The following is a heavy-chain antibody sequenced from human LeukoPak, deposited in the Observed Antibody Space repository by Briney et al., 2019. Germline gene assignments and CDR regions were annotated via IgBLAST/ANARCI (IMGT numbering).Heavy chain of an antibody. CDR3: AREEENWFDP. J-gene: IGHJ5*02. V-gene: IGHV4-61*02. Sequence: SETPSLTCTVSGGSISSGSYYWSWIRQPAGKGLEWIGRIYTSGSTNYNPSLKSRVTISVDTSKNQFSLKLSSVTAADTAVYYCAREEENWFDPWGQGTLVTVSS. CDR2: IYTSGST. CDR1: GGSISSGSYY.